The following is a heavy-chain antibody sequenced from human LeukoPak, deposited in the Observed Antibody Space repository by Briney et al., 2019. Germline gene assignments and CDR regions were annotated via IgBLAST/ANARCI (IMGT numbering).Heavy chain of an antibody. J-gene: IGHJ4*02. V-gene: IGHV3-15*01. Sequence: GGSLRLSCAASGFTFSNAWMSWVRQAPGKGLEWVGRIKSISDGGTTDYAAPVKGRFTISREDSKNTLYLQMNGLKTEDTAVYYCTTNPKYFDHWGQGTLVTVSS. CDR3: TTNPKYFDH. CDR2: IKSISDGGTT. CDR1: GFTFSNAW.